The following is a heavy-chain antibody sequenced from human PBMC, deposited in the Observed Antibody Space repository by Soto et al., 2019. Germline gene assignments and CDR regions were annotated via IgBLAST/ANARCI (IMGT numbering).Heavy chain of an antibody. CDR3: ARDRGSGWFFDY. J-gene: IGHJ4*02. V-gene: IGHV4-61*01. Sequence: PSETLSLTCTVSGGSVSSGSYYWSWIRQPPGKGLEWIGYIYYSGSTNYNPSLKSRVTISVDTSKNQFSLKLSSVTAADTAVYYCARDRGSGWFFDYWGQGTLVTVS. D-gene: IGHD6-19*01. CDR1: GGSVSSGSYY. CDR2: IYYSGST.